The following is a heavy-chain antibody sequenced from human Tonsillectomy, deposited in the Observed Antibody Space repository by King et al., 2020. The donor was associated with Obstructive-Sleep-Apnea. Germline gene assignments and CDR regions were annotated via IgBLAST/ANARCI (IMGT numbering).Heavy chain of an antibody. D-gene: IGHD5-18*01. CDR3: ATQLWDSDH. J-gene: IGHJ4*02. CDR1: GFTFGTYG. Sequence: EVQLVESGGGLVQPGESLRLSCAVSGFTFGTYGMSWVRQAPGKGLECVSSISSYSENTHYADSVKGRFVISSDTSKSTVFLQMNRLRADDTAIYYCATQLWDSDHWGQGTLVTVSS. CDR2: ISSYSENT. V-gene: IGHV3-23*04.